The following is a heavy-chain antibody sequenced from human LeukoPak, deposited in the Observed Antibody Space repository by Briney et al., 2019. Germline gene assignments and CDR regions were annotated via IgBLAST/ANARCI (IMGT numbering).Heavy chain of an antibody. J-gene: IGHJ4*02. CDR2: INPNSGGT. Sequence: ASVKVSCKASGYTFTSYDINWVRQAPGQGLEWMGWINPNSGGTNYAQKFQGRVTMTRDTSISTAYMELSRLRSDDTAVYYCARPQGLKYYYGSGSYYNWGQGTLVTVSS. CDR1: GYTFTSYD. V-gene: IGHV1-2*02. CDR3: ARPQGLKYYYGSGSYYN. D-gene: IGHD3-10*01.